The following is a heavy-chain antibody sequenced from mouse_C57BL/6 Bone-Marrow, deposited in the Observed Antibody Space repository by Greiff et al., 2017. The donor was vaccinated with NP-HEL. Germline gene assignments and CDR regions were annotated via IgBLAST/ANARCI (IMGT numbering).Heavy chain of an antibody. V-gene: IGHV1-52*01. J-gene: IGHJ3*01. CDR2: IDPSDSET. CDR1: GYTFTSYW. D-gene: IGHD1-1*01. Sequence: QVQLKQPGAELVRPGSSVKLSCKASGYTFTSYWMHWVKQRPIQGLEWIGNIDPSDSETHYNQKFKDKATLTVDKSSSTAYMQLSSLTSEDSAVYYCARPHYYGTPFAYWGQGTLVTVSA. CDR3: ARPHYYGTPFAY.